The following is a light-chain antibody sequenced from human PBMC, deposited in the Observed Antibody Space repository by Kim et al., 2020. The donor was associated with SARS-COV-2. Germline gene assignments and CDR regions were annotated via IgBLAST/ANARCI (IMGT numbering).Light chain of an antibody. CDR3: QQRSDWPIT. CDR2: DAS. V-gene: IGKV3-11*01. Sequence: PGERATLSCRASQSVSSNLAWYHQKPGQAPRLLIYDASKRAPGIPARFSGSGSGTDFSLTITSLEFEDSAVYYCQQRSDWPITFGQGTRLEIK. J-gene: IGKJ5*01. CDR1: QSVSSN.